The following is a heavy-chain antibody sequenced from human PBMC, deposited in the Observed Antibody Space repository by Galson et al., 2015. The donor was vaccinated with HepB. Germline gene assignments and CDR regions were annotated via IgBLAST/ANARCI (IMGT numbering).Heavy chain of an antibody. V-gene: IGHV4-39*07. CDR2: IHYSGTT. J-gene: IGHJ4*02. Sequence: LSLTCAVSGDSIRSSNFYWGWIRQSPAKGLEWLGSIHYSGTTYYNPYLKSRLTISVDTSKNQISVKLSSVTAADTSMYFCVRSNSALGIDWVQGTLVTVSS. D-gene: IGHD4-11*01. CDR1: GDSIRSSNFY. CDR3: VRSNSALGID.